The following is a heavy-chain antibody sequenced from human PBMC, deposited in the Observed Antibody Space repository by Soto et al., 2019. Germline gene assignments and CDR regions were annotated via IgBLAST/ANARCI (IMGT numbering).Heavy chain of an antibody. CDR1: GDSISRSYW. Sequence: SETLSLTCAVSGDSISRSYWWSWVRQFPGKGLEWIGEIYHSGSTIYNSSLKSRVTISVDRSKNQFSLKLSSVTAADTAVYYCARVPGPWGQGTLVTVSS. CDR2: IYHSGST. D-gene: IGHD3-10*01. CDR3: ARVPGP. V-gene: IGHV4-4*02. J-gene: IGHJ5*02.